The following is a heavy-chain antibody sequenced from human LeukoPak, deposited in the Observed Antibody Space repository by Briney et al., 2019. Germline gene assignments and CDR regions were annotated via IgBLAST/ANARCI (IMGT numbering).Heavy chain of an antibody. J-gene: IGHJ4*02. CDR2: ITGSGGST. CDR1: GFTFSNYG. CDR3: ARHSSPMVTFYFDY. D-gene: IGHD5-18*01. Sequence: PGGSLRLSCAASGFTFSNYGLSWVRQAPGKGLKWVSGITGSGGSTYYADSVKGRFTISRDNSKNTLYLQMNSLRAEDTAVYYCARHSSPMVTFYFDYWGQGTLVTVSS. V-gene: IGHV3-23*01.